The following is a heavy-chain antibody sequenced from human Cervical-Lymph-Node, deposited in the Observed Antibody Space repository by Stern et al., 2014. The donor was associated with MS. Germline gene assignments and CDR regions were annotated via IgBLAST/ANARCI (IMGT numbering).Heavy chain of an antibody. CDR2: INHSGST. Sequence: QVQLQQWGAGLLKPSETLSLTCAVYGGSFSGYYWSWIRQPPGKGLEWIGEINHSGSTNYNPSLTSRVTISVDTSKNQFSLKRSSVTAADTAVYYCARGGRIAAAGTHYWGQGTLVTVSS. CDR1: GGSFSGYY. CDR3: ARGGRIAAAGTHY. J-gene: IGHJ4*02. D-gene: IGHD6-13*01. V-gene: IGHV4-34*01.